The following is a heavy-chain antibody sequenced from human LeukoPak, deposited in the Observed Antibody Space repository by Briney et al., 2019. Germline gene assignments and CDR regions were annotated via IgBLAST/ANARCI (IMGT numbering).Heavy chain of an antibody. D-gene: IGHD3-22*01. V-gene: IGHV3-7*01. CDR2: IKQDGSEK. CDR3: ARDPSQGYYPEDAFDI. J-gene: IGHJ3*02. CDR1: GFTFSSYW. Sequence: GGSLRLSCAASGFTFSSYWMSWVRQAPGKGLEWVANIKQDGSEKYYVDSVKGRFTISRDNAKNSLYLQMNSLRAEDTAVYYCARDPSQGYYPEDAFDIWGQGTMVTVSS.